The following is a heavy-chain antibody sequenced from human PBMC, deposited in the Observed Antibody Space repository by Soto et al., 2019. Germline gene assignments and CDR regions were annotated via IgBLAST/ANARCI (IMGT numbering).Heavy chain of an antibody. CDR3: ACCGHSYKIDN. CDR1: GASISNNNW. D-gene: IGHD2-21*01. Sequence: QVQLQESDPGLVKPSETLSLTCAVSGASISNNNWWTGVRHPPGKGLEWFGEMFHDGSSNYNPSLKSRVAISIDTCKNQFSLTLTSVTAADTAMYYCACCGHSYKIDNWGHGTLVNVSS. J-gene: IGHJ4*01. V-gene: IGHV4-4*02. CDR2: MFHDGSS.